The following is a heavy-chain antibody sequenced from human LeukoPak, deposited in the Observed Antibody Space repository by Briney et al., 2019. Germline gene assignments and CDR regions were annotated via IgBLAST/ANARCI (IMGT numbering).Heavy chain of an antibody. J-gene: IGHJ4*02. CDR2: IIPIFGTA. CDR1: GGTFSSYA. CDR3: ARTYGDNCFNY. Sequence: GSSVKVSCKDSGGTFSSYAISWVRQAPGQRLEWMGRIIPIFGTANYAQKFQGRDTITTDESTSTAYMGLSSLRSEDTAVYYCARTYGDNCFNYWGQGTLVTVSS. V-gene: IGHV1-69*05. D-gene: IGHD4-23*01.